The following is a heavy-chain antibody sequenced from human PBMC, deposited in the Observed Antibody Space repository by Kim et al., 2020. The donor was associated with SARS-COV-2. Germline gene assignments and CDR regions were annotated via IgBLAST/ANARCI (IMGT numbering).Heavy chain of an antibody. J-gene: IGHJ4*02. CDR2: ISSSSGKI. CDR1: GFTFISYA. CDR3: VRDRSFGSTLYYYFDY. V-gene: IGHV3-48*02. Sequence: GGSLRLSCAASGFTFISYAINWVRQAPGKGLEWVSYISSSSGKIDYADSVKGRFTISRDNAKNSVYLQMNSLRDEDTAVYYCVRDRSFGSTLYYYFDYWGQGALVTVSS. D-gene: IGHD6-13*01.